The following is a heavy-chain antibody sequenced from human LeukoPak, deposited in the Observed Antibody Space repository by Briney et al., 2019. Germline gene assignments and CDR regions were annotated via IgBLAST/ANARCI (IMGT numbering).Heavy chain of an antibody. Sequence: GGSLRLSCAASGFTVSSNDMSWVRQAPGKGLECISVIYSGGSTDYADSVKGRLTISRDNSTNTLYLKMNSLRAEDTAVYYCARDGVLRYFDYYYYYMDVWGKGTTVTISS. J-gene: IGHJ6*03. CDR1: GFTVSSND. CDR2: IYSGGST. V-gene: IGHV3-53*01. CDR3: ARDGVLRYFDYYYYYMDV. D-gene: IGHD3-9*01.